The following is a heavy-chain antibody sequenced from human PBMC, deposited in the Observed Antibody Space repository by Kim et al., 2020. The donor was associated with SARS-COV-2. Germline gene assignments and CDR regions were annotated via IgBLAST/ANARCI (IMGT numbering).Heavy chain of an antibody. Sequence: GGSLRLSYVASEFTFSNYWMHWVRQVPGKGLVWVSYIDSDGSDTRYADSVKGRFTVSRDNARNTLYLQMNSLRVEDTAVYYCSRAIPGTGDSWGQGTQVTVSS. CDR1: EFTFSNYW. CDR3: SRAIPGTGDS. D-gene: IGHD2-21*01. J-gene: IGHJ5*02. V-gene: IGHV3-74*01. CDR2: IDSDGSDT.